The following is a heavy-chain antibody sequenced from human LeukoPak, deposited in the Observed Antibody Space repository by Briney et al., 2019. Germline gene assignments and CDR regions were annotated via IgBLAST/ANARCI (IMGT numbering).Heavy chain of an antibody. J-gene: IGHJ4*02. CDR1: EFTFSNYW. Sequence: PGGSLRLSCVASEFTFSNYWIHWVRQPPGKGLVWVSRIRYDGIVTNYADSVKGRFTISRDNSKNTLYLQMSSLRAEDTAVYYCVNLLYSSGWYWGQGTLVTVSS. CDR3: VNLLYSSGWY. V-gene: IGHV3-74*01. CDR2: IRYDGIVT. D-gene: IGHD6-19*01.